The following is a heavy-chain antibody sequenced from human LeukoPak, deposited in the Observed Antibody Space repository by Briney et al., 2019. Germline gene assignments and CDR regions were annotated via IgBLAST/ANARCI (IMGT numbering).Heavy chain of an antibody. CDR1: GFTFSTYW. V-gene: IGHV3-7*01. CDR3: ARDWGGGDLEPFDS. J-gene: IGHJ4*02. CDR2: LNQDGSEK. Sequence: GGSLRLSCAASGFTFSTYWMSWVRQAPGKGLEWVANLNQDGSEKYYVDSVKGRFTISRDNGKNSLYLQMNSLRAEDAAVYYCARDWGGGDLEPFDSWGQGTLVTVSS. D-gene: IGHD1-1*01.